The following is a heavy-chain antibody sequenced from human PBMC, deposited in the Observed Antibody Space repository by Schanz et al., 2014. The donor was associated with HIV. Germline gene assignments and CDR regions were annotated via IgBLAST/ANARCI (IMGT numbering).Heavy chain of an antibody. J-gene: IGHJ4*02. CDR3: AIPSSGWSTFDY. D-gene: IGHD6-19*01. Sequence: QVQLMQSGAELKKPGASVRVSCKTSGYTFNDYYIHWVRQAPREGLEWMGWINGDDGATRYSQKFQGRVTLTRDTSITTAYMELTTLRSDDTALYYCAIPSSGWSTFDYWGQGTLVTVSS. CDR1: GYTFNDYY. CDR2: INGDDGAT. V-gene: IGHV1-2*02.